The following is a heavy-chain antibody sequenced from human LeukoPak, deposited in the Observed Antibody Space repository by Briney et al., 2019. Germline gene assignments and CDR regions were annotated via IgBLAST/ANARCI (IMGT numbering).Heavy chain of an antibody. V-gene: IGHV3-23*01. CDR1: GFTFSSYA. Sequence: GGSLRLSCAASGFTFSSYAMSWVRQAPGKGLEWVSAISGSGGSTYYADSVKGRFTISRDNSKNTLYLQMNSLRAEDTAVYYCAKDRGSKGGYSYGHDAFDIWGQGTMVTVSS. J-gene: IGHJ3*02. CDR3: AKDRGSKGGYSYGHDAFDI. CDR2: ISGSGGST. D-gene: IGHD5-18*01.